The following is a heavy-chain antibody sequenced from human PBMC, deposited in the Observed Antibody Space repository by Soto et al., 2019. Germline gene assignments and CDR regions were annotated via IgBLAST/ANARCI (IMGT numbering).Heavy chain of an antibody. CDR1: GYSFSSFG. V-gene: IGHV1-18*01. D-gene: IGHD2-8*01. Sequence: QGQLVQSGPEVKKPGASVKVSCKTSGYSFSSFGISWLRRAPGQGHEWMGWISFYNVKTNFAHKFQDRITLTTDTARTKANMALRSPKANRTDMCCCARDVSVRTNMYASESGGHDKMV. CDR3: ARDVSVRTNMYASES. CDR2: ISFYNVKT. J-gene: IGHJ3*01.